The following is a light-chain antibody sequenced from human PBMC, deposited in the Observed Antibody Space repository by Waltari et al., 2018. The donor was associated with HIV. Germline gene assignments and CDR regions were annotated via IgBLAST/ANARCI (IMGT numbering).Light chain of an antibody. J-gene: IGKJ5*01. V-gene: IGKV3-15*01. CDR3: QQYNNWPPIT. CDR1: QSVSSN. Sequence: ELVMTPSPATLSVSPGERATLSCRASQSVSSNLAGYQQKPGQAPRLLIYGASTRATGIPARFSGSGSGTDFTLTISSLQSEDFAVYYCQQYNNWPPITFGQGTRLEIK. CDR2: GAS.